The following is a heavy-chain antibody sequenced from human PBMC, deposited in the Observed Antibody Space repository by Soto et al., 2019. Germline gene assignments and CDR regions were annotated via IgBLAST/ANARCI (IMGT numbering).Heavy chain of an antibody. Sequence: VQLVESGGGLVQPGGSLRLSCAASGFTFSSHWMTWVRQAPGKGLEWVANIKQSGSETYYVDSVKGRFTISRDDAKNAVYLQMNTLRVEDTAVYFCARGYSIDYWGQGTLVTVSS. CDR3: ARGYSIDY. CDR2: IKQSGSET. D-gene: IGHD5-18*01. J-gene: IGHJ4*02. V-gene: IGHV3-7*03. CDR1: GFTFSSHW.